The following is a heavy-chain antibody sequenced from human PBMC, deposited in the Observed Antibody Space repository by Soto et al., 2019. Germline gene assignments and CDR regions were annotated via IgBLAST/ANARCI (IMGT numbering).Heavy chain of an antibody. V-gene: IGHV4-30-2*01. CDR2: IYHTGSA. D-gene: IGHD3-10*01. J-gene: IGHJ5*02. CDR3: ARGVISGSYISQRFDP. Sequence: QLQLQESGSGLVKPSQILSLTCAVSGGSIISADYSWSWIRQPPGKGLEWIGYIYHTGSASYNPFLGNRVTLSIDRSKNQFSLNMASVPAAYTAVYFCARGVISGSYISQRFDPWGLGSLVTVSS. CDR1: GGSIISADYS.